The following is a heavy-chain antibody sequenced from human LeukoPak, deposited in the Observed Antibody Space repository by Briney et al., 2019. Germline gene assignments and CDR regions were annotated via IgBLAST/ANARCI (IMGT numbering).Heavy chain of an antibody. CDR1: GGSISSGGYY. CDR2: IYHSGST. D-gene: IGHD4-17*01. Sequence: PSQTLSLTCTVSGGSISSGGYYWSWIRQPPGKGLEWIGYIYHSGSTYYNPSLKSRVTISVDRSKNQFSLKLSSVTAADTAVYYCARARSYGDNRNRVPDYWGQGTLVTVSS. CDR3: ARARSYGDNRNRVPDY. V-gene: IGHV4-30-2*01. J-gene: IGHJ4*02.